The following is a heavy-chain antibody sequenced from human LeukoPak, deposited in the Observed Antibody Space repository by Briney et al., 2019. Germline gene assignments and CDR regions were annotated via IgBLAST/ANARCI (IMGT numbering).Heavy chain of an antibody. CDR3: ARDLNWETY. CDR1: GFTFDDSV. V-gene: IGHV3-20*04. D-gene: IGHD7-27*01. J-gene: IGHJ4*02. Sequence: GGSLRLSCAASGFTFDDSVMSWVRQAPGKGLEWVSSINWNGGSTGYADSVKGRFTISRDNAKNSLYLQMNSLRADDTAVYYCARDLNWETYWGQGTLVSVSS. CDR2: INWNGGST.